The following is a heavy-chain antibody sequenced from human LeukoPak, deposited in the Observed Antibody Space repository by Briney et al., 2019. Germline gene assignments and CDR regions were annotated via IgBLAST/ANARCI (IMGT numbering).Heavy chain of an antibody. CDR3: ARFKGGTGFDY. D-gene: IGHD1-26*01. V-gene: IGHV4-39*02. CDR2: ISSSGKA. J-gene: IGHJ4*02. Sequence: PSETLSLTCAVSGGSITTADFDWAWIRQPPGQGFEWIATISSSGKAYYYPSLMSRVSISVDTSKNHFSLDVTSVTAADTGLFYCARFKGGTGFDYWGRGVLVIVS. CDR1: GGSITTADFD.